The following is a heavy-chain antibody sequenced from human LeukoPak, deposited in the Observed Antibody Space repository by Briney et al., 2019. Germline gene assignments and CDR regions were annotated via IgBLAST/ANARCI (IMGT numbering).Heavy chain of an antibody. CDR3: ARDEDSGIVGATTDY. CDR1: GYTFTGYY. Sequence: ASVKVSCKASGYTFTGYYMHWVRQAPGQGLEWTGWINPNSGGTNYAQKFQGRVTMTRDTSISTAYMELSRLGSDDTAVYYCARDEDSGIVGATTDYWGQGTLVTVSS. D-gene: IGHD1-26*01. CDR2: INPNSGGT. V-gene: IGHV1-2*02. J-gene: IGHJ4*02.